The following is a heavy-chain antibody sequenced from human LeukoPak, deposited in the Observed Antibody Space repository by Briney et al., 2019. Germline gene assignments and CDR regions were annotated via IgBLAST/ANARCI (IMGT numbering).Heavy chain of an antibody. J-gene: IGHJ4*02. CDR3: AKRVRYSGYGRIDY. V-gene: IGHV3-23*01. D-gene: IGHD5-12*01. Sequence: PGGSLRLSCAASGFTFSSYAMSWVRQAPGKGLDRVSPISGSGGCTYYADSVKGRFTISRDNSKNTLYLQMNSLRAEDTAVYYCAKRVRYSGYGRIDYWGQGTLVTVSS. CDR2: ISGSGGCT. CDR1: GFTFSSYA.